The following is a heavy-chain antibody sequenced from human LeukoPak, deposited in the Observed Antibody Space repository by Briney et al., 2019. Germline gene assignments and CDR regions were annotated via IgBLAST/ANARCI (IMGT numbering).Heavy chain of an antibody. J-gene: IGHJ4*02. CDR2: ISYDGSNK. Sequence: GGSLRLSCAASGFTFSSYAMHWVRQAPGKGLEWVAVISYDGSNKYYADSVKGRFTISRDNSKNTLYLQMNSLRAEDTAVYYCAKLGYGDLRRGGTIDYWGQGTLVTVSS. CDR1: GFTFSSYA. CDR3: AKLGYGDLRRGGTIDY. D-gene: IGHD4-17*01. V-gene: IGHV3-30-3*02.